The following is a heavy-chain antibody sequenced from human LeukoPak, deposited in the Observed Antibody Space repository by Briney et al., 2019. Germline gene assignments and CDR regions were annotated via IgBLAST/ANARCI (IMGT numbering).Heavy chain of an antibody. D-gene: IGHD3-22*01. V-gene: IGHV4-31*03. CDR2: IYYSGST. Sequence: SETLSLTCTVSGGSISSGGYYWSWIRQHPGKGLEWIGYIYYSGSTYYNPSLKSRVTISVDTSKNQFSLKLSSVTAADTAVYYCARDLDSSGYYLGYWGQGTLVTVSS. J-gene: IGHJ4*02. CDR1: GGSISSGGYY. CDR3: ARDLDSSGYYLGY.